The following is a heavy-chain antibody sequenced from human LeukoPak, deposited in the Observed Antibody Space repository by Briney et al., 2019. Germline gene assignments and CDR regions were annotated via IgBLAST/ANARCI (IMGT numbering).Heavy chain of an antibody. CDR3: ALSGIVGATTFDY. J-gene: IGHJ4*02. CDR1: GGTFSTYP. Sequence: SVKVSCKASGGTFSTYPFHWVRQAPGQGLEWMGRITPSFTTATYAQKFQGRVTITADTSTSTVYLELSSLTSEDTAVYYCALSGIVGATTFDYWGREPWSPSPQ. D-gene: IGHD1-26*01. CDR2: ITPSFTTA. V-gene: IGHV1-69*06.